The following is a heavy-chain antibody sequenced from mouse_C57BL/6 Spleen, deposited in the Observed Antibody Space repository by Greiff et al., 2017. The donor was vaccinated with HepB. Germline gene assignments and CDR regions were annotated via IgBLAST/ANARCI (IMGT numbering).Heavy chain of an antibody. Sequence: EVQLQQSGPELVKPGASVKMSCKASGYTFTDYNMHWVKQSHGKSLEWIGYINPNNGGTSYNQKFKGKATLTVNKSSSTAYMELPSLTSEDSAVYYCAREGYERYFDDWGQGTTLTVSS. CDR2: INPNNGGT. V-gene: IGHV1-22*01. J-gene: IGHJ2*01. D-gene: IGHD2-3*01. CDR3: AREGYERYFDD. CDR1: GYTFTDYN.